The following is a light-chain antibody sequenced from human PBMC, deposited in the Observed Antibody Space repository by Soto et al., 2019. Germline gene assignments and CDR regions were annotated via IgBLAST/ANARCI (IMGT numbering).Light chain of an antibody. Sequence: QSVLTQPPSASGTPGQRVTISCSGSNSNIGSNTVNWYQQLPGTAPKLLIYSNNQPPSGVPDRFSGSKSGTSASLAISGLQSEDEADYFCAAWDDSLNGFWVFGGGTKLTVL. J-gene: IGLJ3*02. CDR1: NSNIGSNT. CDR3: AAWDDSLNGFWV. V-gene: IGLV1-44*01. CDR2: SNN.